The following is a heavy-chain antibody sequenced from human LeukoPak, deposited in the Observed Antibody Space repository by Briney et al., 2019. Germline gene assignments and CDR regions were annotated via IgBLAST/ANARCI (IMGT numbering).Heavy chain of an antibody. J-gene: IGHJ3*02. D-gene: IGHD4-17*01. V-gene: IGHV4-39*07. CDR1: GGSISSYY. CDR3: ARDFGLRLGAFDI. CDR2: IYYSGST. Sequence: SETLSLTCTVSGGSISSYYWGWIRQPPGKGLEWIGSIYYSGSTYYNPSLKSRVTISVDTSKNQFSLKLSSVTAADTAVYYCARDFGLRLGAFDIWGQGTMVTVSS.